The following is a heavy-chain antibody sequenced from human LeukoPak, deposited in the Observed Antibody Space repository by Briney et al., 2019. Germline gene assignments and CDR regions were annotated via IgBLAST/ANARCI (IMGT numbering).Heavy chain of an antibody. CDR2: INPNSGDT. D-gene: IGHD3-22*01. J-gene: IGHJ1*01. Sequence: ASVKVSCKASGYIFTSYGITWVRQAPGQGLEWMGWINPNSGDTNFAQNFQGRVTMTRDTSISTVYMELSRLRSDDTAVFYCARGYYDSSDFEYFQHWGQGTLVTVSS. V-gene: IGHV1-2*02. CDR1: GYIFTSYG. CDR3: ARGYYDSSDFEYFQH.